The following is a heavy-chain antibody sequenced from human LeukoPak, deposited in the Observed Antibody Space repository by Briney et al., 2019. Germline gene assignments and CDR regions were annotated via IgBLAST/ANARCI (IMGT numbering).Heavy chain of an antibody. CDR3: ARRSWSHAFDV. J-gene: IGHJ3*01. CDR1: GFTFSDYY. D-gene: IGHD2-15*01. CDR2: ISGSNITI. V-gene: IGHV3-11*01. Sequence: GGSLRLSCAASGFTFSDYYMSWIRQAPGKGLEWISYISGSNITIYYTDSVKGRFTISRDNTKKLLYLQMDSLRAEYTATYYCARRSWSHAFDVWGRGTFVTVSS.